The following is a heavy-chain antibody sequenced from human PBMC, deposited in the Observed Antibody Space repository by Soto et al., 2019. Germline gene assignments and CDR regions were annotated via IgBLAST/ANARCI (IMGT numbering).Heavy chain of an antibody. J-gene: IGHJ4*02. V-gene: IGHV3-7*01. Sequence: ETLSLTCTVSGGSISSYYWSWVRQAPGKGLEWVANIKQDGSEKYYVDSVKGRFTISRDNAKNSLYLQMNSLRAEDTAVYYCARSGSYHAGFDYWGQGTLVTVSS. CDR2: IKQDGSEK. CDR3: ARSGSYHAGFDY. CDR1: GGSISSYY. D-gene: IGHD3-10*01.